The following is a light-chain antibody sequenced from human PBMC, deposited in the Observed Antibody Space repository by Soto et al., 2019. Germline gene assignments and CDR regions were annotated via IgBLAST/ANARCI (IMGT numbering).Light chain of an antibody. Sequence: QSVLTQPPSVSGAPGQRVTISCTGNSSNIGSNTVNWYQHFPGTAPKLLIYRDNQRPSGVPDRFSGSKSGTSASLAISGLQSEDEAGYYCAAWDDSLNGFVFGTGTKVTVL. CDR2: RDN. V-gene: IGLV1-44*01. CDR3: AAWDDSLNGFV. CDR1: SSNIGSNT. J-gene: IGLJ1*01.